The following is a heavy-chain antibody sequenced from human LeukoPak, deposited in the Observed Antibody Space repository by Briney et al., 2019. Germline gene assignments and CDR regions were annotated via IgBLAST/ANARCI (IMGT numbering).Heavy chain of an antibody. CDR1: GFTFSSYE. D-gene: IGHD3-22*01. CDR2: ISSSGSTI. J-gene: IGHJ4*02. CDR3: ARDAPAYYYDSSGFDY. V-gene: IGHV3-48*03. Sequence: GGSLRLSCAASGFTFSSYEMNWVRQAPGKGLEWVSYISSSGSTIYYADSVKGQFTISRDNAKNSLYLQMNSLRAEDTAVYYCARDAPAYYYDSSGFDYWGQGTLVTVSS.